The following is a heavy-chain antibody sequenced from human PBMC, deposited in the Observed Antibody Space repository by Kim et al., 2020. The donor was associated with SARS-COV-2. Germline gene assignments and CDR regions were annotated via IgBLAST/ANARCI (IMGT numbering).Heavy chain of an antibody. V-gene: IGHV3-21*01. Sequence: GGSLRLSCAASGFTFSSYSMNWVRQAPGKGLEWVSSISSSSSFIYYADSVKGRFTISRDNAKNSLYLQMNSLRAEDTAVYYCARGIPELYYMDVWGKGTTVTVSS. CDR1: GFTFSSYS. CDR3: ARGIPELYYMDV. D-gene: IGHD1-26*01. CDR2: ISSSSSFI. J-gene: IGHJ6*03.